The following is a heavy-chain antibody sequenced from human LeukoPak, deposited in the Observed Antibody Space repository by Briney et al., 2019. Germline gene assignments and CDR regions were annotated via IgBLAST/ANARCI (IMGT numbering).Heavy chain of an antibody. CDR3: ARPNYPGGSGSYGGTNWFDP. Sequence: GASVKVSCKSSGYTFTIYGISWVRQAPGQGLEWMGWISGYSGNTNYAQKLQGRVTMTTDTSTSTAYMELRSLRSDDTAVYYCARPNYPGGSGSYGGTNWFDPWGQGTLVTVSS. D-gene: IGHD3-10*01. CDR2: ISGYSGNT. V-gene: IGHV1-18*01. CDR1: GYTFTIYG. J-gene: IGHJ5*02.